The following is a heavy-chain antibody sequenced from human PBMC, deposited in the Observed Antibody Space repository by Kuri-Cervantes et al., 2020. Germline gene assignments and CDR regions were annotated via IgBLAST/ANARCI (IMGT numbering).Heavy chain of an antibody. D-gene: IGHD3-10*01. J-gene: IGHJ5*02. V-gene: IGHV4-38-2*02. CDR1: GYSISSGYY. CDR2: IYHSGST. Sequence: SETLSLTCTVSGYSISSGYYWGWIRQPPGKGLEWIGSIYHSGSTYYNPSLKGRVTISVDTSKNQFSLKLSSVTAADTAVYYCARDLGSGNYPSWFDPWGQGTLVTVSS. CDR3: ARDLGSGNYPSWFDP.